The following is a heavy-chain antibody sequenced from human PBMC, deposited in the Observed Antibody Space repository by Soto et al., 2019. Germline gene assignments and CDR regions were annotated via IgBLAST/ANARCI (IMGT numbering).Heavy chain of an antibody. CDR2: IYYSGIT. CDR3: ATVSAARTRFDP. J-gene: IGHJ5*02. Sequence: SETLSLTCTVSGGSISSYYCSWIRQPPWKGLEWIGYIYYSGITNYNPSLKSRVTISVDTSKNHFSLKLSSVTAADTAVYYCATVSAARTRFDPWGQGNLVTVSS. CDR1: GGSISSYY. D-gene: IGHD6-6*01. V-gene: IGHV4-59*01.